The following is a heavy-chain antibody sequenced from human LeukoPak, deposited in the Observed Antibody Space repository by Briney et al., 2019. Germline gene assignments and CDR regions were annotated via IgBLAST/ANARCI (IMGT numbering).Heavy chain of an antibody. CDR3: AKDLEDSRKTMVKTDYFDY. CDR2: ISSSSSTI. J-gene: IGHJ4*02. D-gene: IGHD3-10*01. CDR1: GFTFSDYY. Sequence: GGSLRLSCADSGFTFSDYYMSWIRQAPGKGLEGVSYISSSSSTIYYADSVKGRFTISRDNAKNSLYLQMNSLRAEDTAVYYCAKDLEDSRKTMVKTDYFDYWGQGTLVTVSS. V-gene: IGHV3-11*01.